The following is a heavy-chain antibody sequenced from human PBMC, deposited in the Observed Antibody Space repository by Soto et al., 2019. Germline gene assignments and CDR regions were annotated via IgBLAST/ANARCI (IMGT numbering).Heavy chain of an antibody. CDR1: GFTFSSYA. D-gene: IGHD6-13*01. J-gene: IGHJ6*02. V-gene: IGHV3-30-3*01. CDR3: ARDSLTSYSSSWFQVGGLSDV. CDR2: ISYDGSNK. Sequence: GGSLRLSCAASGFTFSSYAMHWVRQAPGKGLEWVAVISYDGSNKYYADSVKGRFTISRDNSKNTLYLQMNSLRAEDTAVYYCARDSLTSYSSSWFQVGGLSDVWGQGTTVTVSS.